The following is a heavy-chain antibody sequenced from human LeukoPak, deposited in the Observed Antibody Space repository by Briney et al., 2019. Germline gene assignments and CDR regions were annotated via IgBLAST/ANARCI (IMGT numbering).Heavy chain of an antibody. V-gene: IGHV4-59*08. Sequence: PSETLSLTCTVSGGSISSYYWSWIRQPPGKGLEWIGYIYYSGSTNYSPSLKSRVTISVDTSKNQFSLKLSSVTAADTAMYYCARTLYSSSQFDYWGQVASVTVSS. CDR1: GGSISSYY. D-gene: IGHD6-6*01. CDR2: IYYSGST. J-gene: IGHJ4*02. CDR3: ARTLYSSSQFDY.